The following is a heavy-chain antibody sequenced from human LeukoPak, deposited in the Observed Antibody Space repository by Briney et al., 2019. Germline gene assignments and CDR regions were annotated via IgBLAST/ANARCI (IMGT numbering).Heavy chain of an antibody. CDR1: GYSISIGYY. J-gene: IGHJ4*02. CDR3: ARGPTYQPIDY. CDR2: VYHSGST. V-gene: IGHV4-38-2*02. Sequence: KSSETLSLTCTVSGYSISIGYYWGCIRQPPGKGLEWIGSVYHSGSTYYNPSLKSRVTISVDTSKNQFSLKLTSVTAADTAVYYCARGPTYQPIDYWGQGTLVTVSS. D-gene: IGHD2-2*01.